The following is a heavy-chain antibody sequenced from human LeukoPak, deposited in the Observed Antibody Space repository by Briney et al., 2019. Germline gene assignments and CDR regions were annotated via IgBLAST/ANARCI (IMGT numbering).Heavy chain of an antibody. D-gene: IGHD3-22*01. CDR2: IYYSGST. V-gene: IGHV4-59*05. Sequence: SETLSLTCTVSAGSISSYYWSWIRQPPGKGLEWIGSIYYSGSTYYNPSLKSRVTISVDTSKNQFSLKLSSVTAADTAVYYCVRDLGIRPDSSAFYWGQGTLVTVSS. CDR3: VRDLGIRPDSSAFY. CDR1: AGSISSYY. J-gene: IGHJ4*02.